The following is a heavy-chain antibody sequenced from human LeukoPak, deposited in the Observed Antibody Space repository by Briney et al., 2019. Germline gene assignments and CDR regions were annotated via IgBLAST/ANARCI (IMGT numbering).Heavy chain of an antibody. CDR3: ARVSGYSNYFDY. J-gene: IGHJ4*02. D-gene: IGHD4-11*01. CDR1: GFTFSSYS. CDR2: ISSSSSHI. Sequence: GGSLRLSCAASGFTFSSYSMNWVRQAPGKGLEWVSSISSSSSHIYYADSVKGRFTISRDNAKNSLYLQMNSLRAEDTAVYYCARVSGYSNYFDYWGQGTLVTVSS. V-gene: IGHV3-21*01.